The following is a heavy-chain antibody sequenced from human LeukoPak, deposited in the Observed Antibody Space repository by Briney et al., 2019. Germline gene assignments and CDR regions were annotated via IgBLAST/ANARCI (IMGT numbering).Heavy chain of an antibody. CDR1: GYTFTRYG. Sequence: SVKVSCKASGYTFTRYGISWVRQAPGQGLEWMGRIIPILGIANYAQKFQGRVTITADKSTSTAYMELSSLRSEDTAVYYCARGWNYPNDAFDIWGQGTMVTVSS. D-gene: IGHD1-7*01. CDR2: IIPILGIA. CDR3: ARGWNYPNDAFDI. J-gene: IGHJ3*02. V-gene: IGHV1-69*04.